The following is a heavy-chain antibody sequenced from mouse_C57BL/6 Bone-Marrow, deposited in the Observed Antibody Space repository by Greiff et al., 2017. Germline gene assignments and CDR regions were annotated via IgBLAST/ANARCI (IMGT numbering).Heavy chain of an antibody. Sequence: EVQLQQSGPELVKPGASVKISCKASGYTFTDYYMNWVKQSHGKSLEWIGDINPNNGGTSYNQKFKGPATLTVDKSSSTAYMELRSRTSEDSAVYYCARCDGYPLYYDSMDYWGQGTSVTVSS. D-gene: IGHD2-3*01. J-gene: IGHJ4*01. CDR2: INPNNGGT. CDR1: GYTFTDYY. V-gene: IGHV1-26*01. CDR3: ARCDGYPLYYDSMDY.